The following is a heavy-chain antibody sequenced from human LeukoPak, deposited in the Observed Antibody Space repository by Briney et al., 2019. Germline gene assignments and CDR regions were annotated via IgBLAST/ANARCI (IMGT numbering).Heavy chain of an antibody. V-gene: IGHV3-23*01. CDR1: GFTFSSYA. D-gene: IGHD5-18*01. CDR3: AKGRRGYSYGFDAFDI. J-gene: IGHJ3*02. CDR2: ISGSGGST. Sequence: AGGSLRLSCAASGFTFSSYAMSWVRQAPGKGLEWVSAISGSGGSTYYADSVKGRFTISRDNSKNTLYLQMNSLRAEDTAVYYCAKGRRGYSYGFDAFDIWGQGTMVTVSS.